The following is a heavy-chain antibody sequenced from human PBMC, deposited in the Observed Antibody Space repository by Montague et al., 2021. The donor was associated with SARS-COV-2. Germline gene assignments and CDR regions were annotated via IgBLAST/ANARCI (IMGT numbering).Heavy chain of an antibody. CDR2: INSDGSST. CDR1: GFTFSSYW. CDR3: ARVYYDFWSGSTANWYYGMDV. J-gene: IGHJ6*02. Sequence: SLRLSCAASGFTFSSYWMHWVRQAPGKGLVWVSRINSDGSSTSYADSVKGRFTISRDNAKNTLYLQMNSLRAEDTAAYYCARVYYDFWSGSTANWYYGMDVWGQGATVTVSS. D-gene: IGHD3-3*01. V-gene: IGHV3-74*01.